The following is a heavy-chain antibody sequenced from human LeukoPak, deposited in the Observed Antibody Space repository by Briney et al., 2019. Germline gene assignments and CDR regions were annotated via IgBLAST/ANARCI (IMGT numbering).Heavy chain of an antibody. CDR1: GYSITSGYY. V-gene: IGHV4-38-2*02. CDR3: ARAEGAY. CDR2: IYYSGST. Sequence: SETLSLTCTVSGYSITSGYYWGWIRQPPGKGLEWIGSIYYSGSTYYNPSLKGRVTMSVDTTKNQFSLKLSSVTAADTAVYYCARAEGAYWGQGTLVTVSS. D-gene: IGHD1-26*01. J-gene: IGHJ4*02.